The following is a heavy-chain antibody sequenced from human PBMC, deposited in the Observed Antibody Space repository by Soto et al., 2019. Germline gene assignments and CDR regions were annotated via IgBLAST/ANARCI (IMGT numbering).Heavy chain of an antibody. CDR3: AKNRGAGDYSNWSFAV. D-gene: IGHD7-27*01. CDR2: FHGDGDYT. Sequence: QVLESGGGLVQPGGPLRLSCEASGFTFSCCAMGWVRQAPGKGLEWVSTFHGDGDYTHDTDSVKGRFTISRDNSRNTLYLQMNSLRADDTAVYYCAKNRGAGDYSNWSFAVWGRGTLVTVSS. V-gene: IGHV3-23*01. CDR1: GFTFSCCA. J-gene: IGHJ2*01.